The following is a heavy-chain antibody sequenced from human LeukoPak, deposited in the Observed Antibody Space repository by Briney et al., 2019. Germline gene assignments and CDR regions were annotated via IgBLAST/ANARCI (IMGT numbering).Heavy chain of an antibody. V-gene: IGHV1-69*05. CDR1: GGTFSSYA. CDR2: IIPIFGTA. J-gene: IGHJ4*02. CDR3: ARDSSSYRYYFDY. Sequence: SVKVSCKASGGTFSSYAISWVRQAPGQGREWMGGIIPIFGTANYAQKFQGRVTITTDESTSTAYMELSSLRSEDTAVYYCARDSSSYRYYFDYWGQGTLVTVSS. D-gene: IGHD6-13*01.